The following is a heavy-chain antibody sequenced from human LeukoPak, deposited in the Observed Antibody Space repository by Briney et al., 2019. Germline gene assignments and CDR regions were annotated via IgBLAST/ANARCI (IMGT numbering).Heavy chain of an antibody. CDR1: GFTFSSYA. CDR2: ISYDGSNK. D-gene: IGHD3-22*01. CDR3: ARDLVLYYYDSSGYEALDY. Sequence: PGGSLRLSCAASGFTFSSYAMHWVRQAPGKGLEWVAVISYDGSNKYYADSVKGRFTISRDNSKNTLYLQMNSLRAEDTAVYYCARDLVLYYYDSSGYEALDYWGQETLVTVSS. V-gene: IGHV3-30*01. J-gene: IGHJ4*02.